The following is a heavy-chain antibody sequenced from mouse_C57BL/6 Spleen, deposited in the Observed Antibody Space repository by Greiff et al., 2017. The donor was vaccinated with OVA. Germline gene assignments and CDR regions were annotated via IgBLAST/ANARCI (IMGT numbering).Heavy chain of an antibody. D-gene: IGHD4-1*01. Sequence: VQLKESGPELVKPGASVKMSCKASGYTFTDYNMHWVKQSHGKSLEWIGYINPNNGGTSYNQKFKGKATLTVNKSSSTAYMELRSLTSEDSAVYYCARELGHFDYWGQGTTLTVSS. V-gene: IGHV1-22*01. CDR2: INPNNGGT. J-gene: IGHJ2*01. CDR1: GYTFTDYN. CDR3: ARELGHFDY.